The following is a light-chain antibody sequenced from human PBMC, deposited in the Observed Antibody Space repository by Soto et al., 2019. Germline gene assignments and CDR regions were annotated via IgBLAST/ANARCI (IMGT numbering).Light chain of an antibody. Sequence: IQMNKSPSALSASEGDRVTITCQASQDIKNYLNWYQQKSGKAPKLLIYDASDLETGVPSRFSGSGSGTDFTFTINSLQPEDIATYYCQQYDNLPLTFGGVANVDI. CDR2: DAS. V-gene: IGKV1-33*01. CDR3: QQYDNLPLT. CDR1: QDIKNY. J-gene: IGKJ4*01.